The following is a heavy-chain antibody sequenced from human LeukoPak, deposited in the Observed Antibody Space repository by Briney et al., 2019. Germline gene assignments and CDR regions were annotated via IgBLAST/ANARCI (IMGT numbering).Heavy chain of an antibody. D-gene: IGHD2-15*01. CDR1: GGSISNYY. CDR3: ARRYCSGGSCYSAFDY. V-gene: IGHV4-59*08. J-gene: IGHJ4*02. CDR2: SYYSGST. Sequence: PSETLSLTCTVSGGSISNYYWSWIRQPPGKGPEWIGYSYYSGSTHYNPSLKSRLTMSVDTSRNQFSLKVSSVTAADTAVYYCARRYCSGGSCYSAFDYWGQGTLVTVSS.